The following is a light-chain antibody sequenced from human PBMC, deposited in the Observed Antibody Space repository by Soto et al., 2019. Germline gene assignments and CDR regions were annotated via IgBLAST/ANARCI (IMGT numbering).Light chain of an antibody. CDR1: QSISSY. V-gene: IGKV3-11*01. CDR3: QQCGSSST. J-gene: IGKJ5*01. Sequence: EIVLTQSPATLSLSPGERATLSCRASQSISSYLGWYQQKPGQAPRLLIYDASNRATGIPARFSGSGSGTDFTLTISRLEPEDFAVYYCQQCGSSSTFGQGTRLEIK. CDR2: DAS.